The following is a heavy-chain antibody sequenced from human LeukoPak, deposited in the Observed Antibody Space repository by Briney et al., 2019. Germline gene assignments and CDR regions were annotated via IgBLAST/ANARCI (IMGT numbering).Heavy chain of an antibody. V-gene: IGHV5-51*01. CDR1: GYSFTSYW. CDR2: IYPGDSDT. CDR3: ARHGDGYNQDDAFDI. D-gene: IGHD5-24*01. Sequence: GESLKISCKGSGYSFTSYWIGWVRQMPGKGLEWMGIIYPGDSDTRYSPSFQGQVTISADKSISTAYLQWSSLKASDTAMYYCARHGDGYNQDDAFDIWGQGTMVTVSS. J-gene: IGHJ3*02.